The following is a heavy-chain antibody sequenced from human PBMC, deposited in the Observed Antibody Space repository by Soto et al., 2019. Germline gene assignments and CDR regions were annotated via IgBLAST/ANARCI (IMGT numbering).Heavy chain of an antibody. V-gene: IGHV1-8*01. CDR2: MNPNSGNT. J-gene: IGHJ5*02. CDR3: ARETKGSGYYYEWFDP. CDR1: GYTFTSYD. D-gene: IGHD3-22*01. Sequence: ASVKVSCKASGYTFTSYDINWVRQATGQGLEWMGWMNPNSGNTGYAQKFQGRVTMTRNTSISTAYMELSSLRSEDTAVYYCARETKGSGYYYEWFDPWGQGTLVTVSS.